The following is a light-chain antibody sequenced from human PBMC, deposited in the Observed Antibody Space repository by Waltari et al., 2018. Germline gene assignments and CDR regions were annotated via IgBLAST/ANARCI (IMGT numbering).Light chain of an antibody. CDR1: ILGNKY. Sequence: SYELTQPPSVSVSPGQTASITCSGDILGNKYASWYQQKPGQSPLLVIYQDTKRPSGIPERFSGSKSGNAATLTISGTQAMDEAEYYCQALGTGAWVFGGGTKLTVL. CDR2: QDT. J-gene: IGLJ3*02. V-gene: IGLV3-1*01. CDR3: QALGTGAWV.